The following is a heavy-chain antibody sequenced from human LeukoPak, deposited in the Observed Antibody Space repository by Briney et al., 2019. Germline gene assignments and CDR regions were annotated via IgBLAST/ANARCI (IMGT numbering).Heavy chain of an antibody. CDR3: ARGILYSSS. V-gene: IGHV3-30*03. CDR2: ISYDGSNK. CDR1: GFTFSSYG. Sequence: GGSLRLSCAASGFTFSSYGMHWVRQAPGKGLEWVAVISYDGSNKYYADSVKGRFTISRDNSKNTLYLQMNSLRAEDTAVYYCARGILYSSSWGQGTLVTVSS. J-gene: IGHJ4*02. D-gene: IGHD6-13*01.